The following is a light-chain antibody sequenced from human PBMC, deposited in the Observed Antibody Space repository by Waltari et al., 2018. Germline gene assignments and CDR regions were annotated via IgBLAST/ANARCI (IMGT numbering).Light chain of an antibody. V-gene: IGKV4-1*01. Sequence: DIVLTPSPDSLALSLGERATISCRSSQSVLSSTNSNNYLAWYHQIPGQPPKWCFYWASTRVSGVPDRFDGSGSGTDFTLTISSLQAEDLAVYYCQQYYTTPCTFGQGTRLEIK. CDR2: WAS. J-gene: IGKJ2*02. CDR3: QQYYTTPCT. CDR1: QSVLSSTNSNNY.